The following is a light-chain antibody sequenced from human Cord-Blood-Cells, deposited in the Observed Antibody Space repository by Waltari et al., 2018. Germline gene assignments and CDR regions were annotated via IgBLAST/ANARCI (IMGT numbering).Light chain of an antibody. CDR3: QQYNSYSMYT. V-gene: IGKV1-5*03. CDR2: KAS. J-gene: IGKJ2*01. Sequence: DIQMTQSPSTLSASVGDRVTITCRASQRISSWLAWYQQKPGKAPKLLIYKASSLESGVPSRFSGSGSGTEFTLTISSLQPDDFATYYCQQYNSYSMYTFGQGTKLEIK. CDR1: QRISSW.